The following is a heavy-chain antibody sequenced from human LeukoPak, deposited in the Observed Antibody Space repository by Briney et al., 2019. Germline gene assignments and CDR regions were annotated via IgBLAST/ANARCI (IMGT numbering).Heavy chain of an antibody. CDR3: ARGSLLRYFDWLLSYYFDY. CDR2: INHSRST. J-gene: IGHJ4*02. V-gene: IGHV4-34*01. CDR1: GGSFSGYY. D-gene: IGHD3-9*01. Sequence: SETLSLTCAVYGGSFSGYYWSWIRQPPGKGLEWIGEINHSRSTNYNPSVKSRVTISVDTSKNQFSLKLSSVNAADTAVYYCARGSLLRYFDWLLSYYFDYWGQGTLVTVSS.